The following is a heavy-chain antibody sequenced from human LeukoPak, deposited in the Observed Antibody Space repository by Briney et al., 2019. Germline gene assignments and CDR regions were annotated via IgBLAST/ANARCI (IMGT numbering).Heavy chain of an antibody. V-gene: IGHV4-59*01. CDR3: TRGGSNFDY. D-gene: IGHD3-10*01. CDR2: IYYSGST. Sequence: KSSETLSLTCTVSGGSISSYYWSWVQQPPEKGLEWIGYIYYSGSTNYNPSLKSRVTISVDTSKNQFSLQLTSVTAADTAVYFCTRGGSNFDYWGQGTLVTVSS. J-gene: IGHJ4*02. CDR1: GGSISSYY.